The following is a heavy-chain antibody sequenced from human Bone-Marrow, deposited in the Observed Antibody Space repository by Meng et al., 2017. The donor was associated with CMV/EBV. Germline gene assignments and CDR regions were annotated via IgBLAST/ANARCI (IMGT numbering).Heavy chain of an antibody. Sequence: GESLKISCAASGFTFSSYAMSWVRQAPGKGLEWVSAISGSGGSTYYADSVKGRFTISRDNSKNTLYLLMNSLRAEDTAVYYCARQKSDDIVTVPATDPSFDFWGRGTLVTVSS. CDR2: ISGSGGST. J-gene: IGHJ4*02. D-gene: IGHD2-2*01. CDR1: GFTFSSYA. V-gene: IGHV3-23*01. CDR3: ARQKSDDIVTVPATDPSFDF.